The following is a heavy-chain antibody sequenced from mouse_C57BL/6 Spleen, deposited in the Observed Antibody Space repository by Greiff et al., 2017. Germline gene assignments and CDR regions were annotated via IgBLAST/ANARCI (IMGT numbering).Heavy chain of an antibody. CDR3: AREDWDYYFDY. CDR2: ISSGGSYT. Sequence: DVMLVESGGDLVKPGGSLKLSCAASGFTFSSYGMSWVRQTPDKRLEWVATISSGGSYTYYPDSVKGRFTISRDNAKNTLYLQMSSLKSEDTAMYYCAREDWDYYFDYWGQGTTLTVSS. CDR1: GFTFSSYG. V-gene: IGHV5-6*02. J-gene: IGHJ2*01. D-gene: IGHD4-1*01.